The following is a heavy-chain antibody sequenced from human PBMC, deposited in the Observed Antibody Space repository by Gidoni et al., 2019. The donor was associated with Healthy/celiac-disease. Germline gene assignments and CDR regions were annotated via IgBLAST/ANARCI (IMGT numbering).Heavy chain of an antibody. CDR3: ARDQPLGYCSGGSCYHYYYYGMDV. J-gene: IGHJ6*02. CDR1: GFTLSDYY. D-gene: IGHD2-15*01. V-gene: IGHV3-11*01. Sequence: QVQLVESGGGLVKPGGSLRLSCAASGFTLSDYYMSWIRPAPGKGLEWVSYISSSGSTIYYADSVKGRFTISRDNAKNSLYLQMNSLRAEDTAVYYCARDQPLGYCSGGSCYHYYYYGMDVWGQGTTVTVSS. CDR2: ISSSGSTI.